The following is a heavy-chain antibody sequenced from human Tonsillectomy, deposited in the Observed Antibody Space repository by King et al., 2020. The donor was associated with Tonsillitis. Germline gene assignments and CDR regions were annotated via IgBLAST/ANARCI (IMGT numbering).Heavy chain of an antibody. J-gene: IGHJ4*02. D-gene: IGHD3-16*01. Sequence: QLQLQESGPGLVKPSETLSLTCTVSGGSITSTTYYWGWIRQPPGKGLEWIGSIYYSGSTYYNPSLQSRVTITVDTSKKHFSLKRSSVTAADTAVYYCASNFGGLIVMELYYFDYWGQGTLVTVSS. V-gene: IGHV4-39*02. CDR2: IYYSGST. CDR3: ASNFGGLIVMELYYFDY. CDR1: GGSITSTTYY.